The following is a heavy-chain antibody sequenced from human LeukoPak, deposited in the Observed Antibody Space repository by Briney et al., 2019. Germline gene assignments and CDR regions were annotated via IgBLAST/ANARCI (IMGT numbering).Heavy chain of an antibody. V-gene: IGHV3-21*05. Sequence: GVSLRLSCAASGFTFSLYAMNWVRQAPGKGLEWVSYIDSGSDDRLFADSVRGRFTISRDNAKNSLYLQMSSLRPEDSGVYYCARDTYPPQLIDYWGQGTLVTVSS. D-gene: IGHD5-18*01. J-gene: IGHJ4*02. CDR1: GFTFSLYA. CDR3: ARDTYPPQLIDY. CDR2: IDSGSDDR.